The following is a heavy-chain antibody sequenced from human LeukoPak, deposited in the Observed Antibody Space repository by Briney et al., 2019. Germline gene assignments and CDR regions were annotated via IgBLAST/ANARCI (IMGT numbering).Heavy chain of an antibody. CDR2: INPNSGGT. J-gene: IGHJ4*02. D-gene: IGHD6-19*01. CDR3: ARSEIAVADPFDY. Sequence: EASVKVPCKASGYTFTGYYMHWVRQAPGQGLEWMGRINPNSGGTNYAQKFQGRVTMTRDTSISTAYMELSRLRSDDTAVYYCARSEIAVADPFDYWGQGTLVTVSS. V-gene: IGHV1-2*06. CDR1: GYTFTGYY.